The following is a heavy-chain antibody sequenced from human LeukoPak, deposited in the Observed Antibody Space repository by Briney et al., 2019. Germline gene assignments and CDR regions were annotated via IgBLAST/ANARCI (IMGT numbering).Heavy chain of an antibody. V-gene: IGHV4-59*01. Sequence: ASETLSLTCTVSGGSISSYCWSWIRQPPGKGLEWIGYIYYSGSTYYNPSLKSRVTISVDTSKNQFSLKLSSVTAADTAVYYCARDTYSSSGGNGFDYWGQGTLVTVSS. CDR2: IYYSGST. J-gene: IGHJ4*02. D-gene: IGHD6-13*01. CDR3: ARDTYSSSGGNGFDY. CDR1: GGSISSYC.